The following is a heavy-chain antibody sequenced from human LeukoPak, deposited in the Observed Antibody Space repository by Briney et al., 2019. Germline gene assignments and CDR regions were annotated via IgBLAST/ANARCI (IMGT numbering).Heavy chain of an antibody. CDR1: GGSISSGGYY. Sequence: PSETLSLTCTVAGGSISSGGYYWSCIRQPPGKGLECIGYIYHSGSTYYNPSLKSRVTISVDRSKNQFSLKLSSVTAADTAVYYCARAQQLGGTGAFDIWGQGTMVTVSS. D-gene: IGHD7-27*01. V-gene: IGHV4-30-2*01. CDR2: IYHSGST. CDR3: ARAQQLGGTGAFDI. J-gene: IGHJ3*02.